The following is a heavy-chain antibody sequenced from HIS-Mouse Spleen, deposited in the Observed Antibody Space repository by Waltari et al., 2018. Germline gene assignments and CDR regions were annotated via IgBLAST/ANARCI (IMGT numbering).Heavy chain of an antibody. V-gene: IGHV3-30*04. J-gene: IGHJ5*02. Sequence: QVQLVESGGGVVQPGMSLRLSCAASGFTFSSYAMHWVRQAPGKGLEWVAVISYDGSNKYYADSVKGRFTISRDNSKNTLYLQMNSLRAEDTAVYYCARTLLNIAAPFDPWGQGTLVTVSS. CDR2: ISYDGSNK. CDR1: GFTFSSYA. CDR3: ARTLLNIAAPFDP. D-gene: IGHD6-6*01.